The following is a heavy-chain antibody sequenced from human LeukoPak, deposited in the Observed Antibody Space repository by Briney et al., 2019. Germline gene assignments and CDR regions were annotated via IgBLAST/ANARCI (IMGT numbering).Heavy chain of an antibody. Sequence: PGRALRLSCAAPGFAFRRYALHWVRQALGQGLQWVASISYEGNNKYYADSVKGRFTISRDNSKNTLYLQMNSLRAEDTAVYYCAGVSPLSALAVFDYWGQGTLVTVSS. D-gene: IGHD6-19*01. CDR2: ISYEGNNK. CDR3: AGVSPLSALAVFDY. J-gene: IGHJ4*02. V-gene: IGHV3-30-3*01. CDR1: GFAFRRYA.